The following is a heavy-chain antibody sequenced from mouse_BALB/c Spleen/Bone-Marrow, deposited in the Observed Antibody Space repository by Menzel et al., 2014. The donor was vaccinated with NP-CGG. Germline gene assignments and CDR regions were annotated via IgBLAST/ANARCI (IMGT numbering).Heavy chain of an antibody. J-gene: IGHJ4*01. CDR1: GYTFTSYW. V-gene: IGHV1-5*01. CDR2: IYPGISDT. D-gene: IGHD1-1*02. Sequence: DVKLQESGTGLARPGASVKMSCKASGYTFTSYWMHWVKQRPGQGLEWIGAIYPGISDTSYNQKFKGKAKLTAVTSTSTAYMELSSLTNEDSAVYYCTRSGNAMDYWGQGTSVTVSS. CDR3: TRSGNAMDY.